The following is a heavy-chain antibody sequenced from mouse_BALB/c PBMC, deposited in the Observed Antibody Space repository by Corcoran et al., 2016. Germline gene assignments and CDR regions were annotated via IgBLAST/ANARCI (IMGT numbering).Heavy chain of an antibody. CDR3: ARDGYGAMDY. CDR1: GYSFTGYY. V-gene: IGHV1-26*01. Sequence: EVQLQQSGPELVKPGASVKISCKASGYSFTGYYMHWVKQSHVKSLERIGRINPYNGATSYNQNFKDKASLTVDKSSSTAYMELHSRTSEDSAVYYCARDGYGAMDYWGQGTSVTASS. J-gene: IGHJ4*01. CDR2: INPYNGAT. D-gene: IGHD2-3*01.